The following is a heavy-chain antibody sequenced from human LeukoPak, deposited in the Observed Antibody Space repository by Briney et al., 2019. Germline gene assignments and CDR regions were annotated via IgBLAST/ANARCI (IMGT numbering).Heavy chain of an antibody. CDR2: IYYSGST. CDR3: ARDRISINALDM. D-gene: IGHD1-14*01. J-gene: IGHJ3*02. Sequence: SETLSLTCTVSGDSISSSSYYWGWIRQPPGKELEWIGSIYYSGSTYYNPSLNSRVTISVDTSKNQFSLKLSSVTAADTAVYYCARDRISINALDMWGQGTMVTVSS. CDR1: GDSISSSSYY. V-gene: IGHV4-39*07.